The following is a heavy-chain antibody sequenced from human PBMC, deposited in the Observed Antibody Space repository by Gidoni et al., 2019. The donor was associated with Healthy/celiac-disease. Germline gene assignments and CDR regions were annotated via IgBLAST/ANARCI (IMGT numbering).Heavy chain of an antibody. J-gene: IGHJ4*02. Sequence: QVQLQESGPGLVKPSQILSLTCTVSGASISSGGYYWSWIRQHPGKGLEWIGYIYYSGSTYYNPSLKSRVTISVDTSKNQFSLKLSSVTAADTAVYYCARASYYYGSGSYSDWGQGTLVTVSS. D-gene: IGHD3-10*01. CDR2: IYYSGST. CDR1: GASISSGGYY. CDR3: ARASYYYGSGSYSD. V-gene: IGHV4-31*03.